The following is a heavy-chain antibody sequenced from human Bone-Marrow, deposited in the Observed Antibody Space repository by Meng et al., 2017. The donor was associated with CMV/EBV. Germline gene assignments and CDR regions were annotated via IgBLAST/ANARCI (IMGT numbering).Heavy chain of an antibody. CDR3: ARDPTNDSSGYYFDAFDI. J-gene: IGHJ3*02. Sequence: SETLSLTCIVSGGSISSGGYYWSWIRQHPGKGLEWTGYIYYSGSTYYKPSLKSRVTISGDTSKNQFSLKLSSVTAADTAVYYCARDPTNDSSGYYFDAFDIWGQGTMVTVSS. CDR2: IYYSGST. D-gene: IGHD3-22*01. V-gene: IGHV4-31*03. CDR1: GGSISSGGYY.